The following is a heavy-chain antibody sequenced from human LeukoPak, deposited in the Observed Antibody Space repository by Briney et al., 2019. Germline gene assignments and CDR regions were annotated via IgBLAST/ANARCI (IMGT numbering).Heavy chain of an antibody. Sequence: PGGSLRLSCAASGLTFRSYAMHWVRQAPGKGLEWVAVISYDGSNKYYADSVKGRFTISRDNSKNTLYPQMNSLRAVDTAVYYCARNNGMDVWGQGTTVIVSS. V-gene: IGHV3-30-3*01. CDR1: GLTFRSYA. J-gene: IGHJ6*02. CDR3: ARNNGMDV. CDR2: ISYDGSNK.